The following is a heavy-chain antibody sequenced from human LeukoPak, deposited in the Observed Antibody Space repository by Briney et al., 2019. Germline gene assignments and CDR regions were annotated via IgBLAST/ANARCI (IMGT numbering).Heavy chain of an antibody. CDR2: ISDIGST. CDR3: GTADRVHRDRYGTDV. V-gene: IGHV4-59*08. D-gene: IGHD2-21*02. CDR1: GGPINSYW. J-gene: IGHJ6*02. Sequence: SETLSLTCTVSGGPINSYWWSWIRQPPGKALEWIGYISDIGSTDYTPSLKSRATISVDTSKNQFSLKVRSVTAADTAVYYCGTADRVHRDRYGTDVWGRGTTVTVSS.